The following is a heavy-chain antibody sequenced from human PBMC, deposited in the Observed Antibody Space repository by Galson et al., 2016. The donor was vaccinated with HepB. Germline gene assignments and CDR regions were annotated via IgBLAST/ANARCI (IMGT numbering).Heavy chain of an antibody. V-gene: IGHV2-5*02. CDR3: VHPSRAFGGFTIFDS. CDR1: GFSLTTSGVG. Sequence: PALVTPTQTLTLTCNFSGFSLTTSGVGVGWIRQPPGKALEWLALIFWDDDYRSSPFVKSRLTITKDTSKNQVVLTMTNMDPVDTATYYCVHPSRAFGGFTIFDSWGQGALVAVSS. J-gene: IGHJ4*02. CDR2: IFWDDDY. D-gene: IGHD3-10*01.